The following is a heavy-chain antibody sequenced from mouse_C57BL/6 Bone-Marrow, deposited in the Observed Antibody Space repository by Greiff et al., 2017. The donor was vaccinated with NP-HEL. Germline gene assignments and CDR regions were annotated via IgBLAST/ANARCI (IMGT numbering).Heavy chain of an antibody. V-gene: IGHV1-81*01. CDR1: GYTFTSYG. D-gene: IGHD1-1*01. CDR3: AYYGSSHWYFDV. CDR2: IYPRSGNT. Sequence: QVQLKQSGAELARPGASVKLSCKASGYTFTSYGISWVKQRTGQGLEWIGEIYPRSGNTYYNEKFKGKATLTADKSSSTAYMELRSLTSEDSAVYFCAYYGSSHWYFDVWGTGTTVTVSS. J-gene: IGHJ1*03.